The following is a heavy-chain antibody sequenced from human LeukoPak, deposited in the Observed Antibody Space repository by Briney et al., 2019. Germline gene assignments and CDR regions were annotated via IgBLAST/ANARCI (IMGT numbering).Heavy chain of an antibody. V-gene: IGHV3-23*01. CDR1: GFTFSSYA. CDR3: AKDRKASSGWTIDY. J-gene: IGHJ4*02. CDR2: ISGSGGST. Sequence: GGSLRLSCAASGFTFSSYAMSWVRQAPGKGLEWVSAISGSGGSTYYADSVKGRFTISRDNSKNTLYLQINSLRAEDTAVYYCAKDRKASSGWTIDYWGQGTLVTVSS. D-gene: IGHD6-19*01.